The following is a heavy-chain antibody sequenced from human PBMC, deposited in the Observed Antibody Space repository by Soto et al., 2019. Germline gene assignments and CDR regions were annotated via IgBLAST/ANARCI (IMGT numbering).Heavy chain of an antibody. CDR2: IYYSGST. Sequence: PSETLSLTCTVSGGSISSGGYYWSWLRQHPGKGLEWIGYIYYSGSTYYNPSLKSRVTISVDTSKNQFSLKLSSVTAADTAVYYCARFPDYTDNWFDPWGQGTLVTVS. J-gene: IGHJ5*02. CDR3: ARFPDYTDNWFDP. D-gene: IGHD4-4*01. CDR1: GGSISSGGYY. V-gene: IGHV4-31*03.